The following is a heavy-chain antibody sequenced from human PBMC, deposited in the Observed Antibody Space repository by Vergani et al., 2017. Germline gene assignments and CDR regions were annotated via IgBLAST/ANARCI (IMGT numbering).Heavy chain of an antibody. D-gene: IGHD4-17*01. CDR3: ARGMTTETTDLDGFDI. J-gene: IGHJ3*02. V-gene: IGHV3-74*02. Sequence: EVQLVESGGGLVQPGRSLRLSCAASGFSFRTFSMFWVRQPPGKGLAWVSKISPDGRTTEYADSVRGRFTISRDNANSMLYLQMNSLRPEDTAVYYCARGMTTETTDLDGFDIWGQGTMVSVSS. CDR1: GFSFRTFS. CDR2: ISPDGRTT.